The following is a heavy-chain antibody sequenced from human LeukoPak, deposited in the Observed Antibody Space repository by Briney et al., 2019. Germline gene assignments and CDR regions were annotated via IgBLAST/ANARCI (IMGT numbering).Heavy chain of an antibody. V-gene: IGHV5-51*01. CDR2: IYPGDSDT. CDR1: GYSFTSYW. J-gene: IGHJ3*02. D-gene: IGHD6-13*01. CDR3: VRDWQQLGNDAFDI. Sequence: AGESLKISCKGSGYSFTSYWIGWVRQMPGKGLEWMGIIYPGDSDTRYSPSFQGQVTISADKSISTAYLQWSSLKASDTAMYYCVRDWQQLGNDAFDIWGQGTMVTVSS.